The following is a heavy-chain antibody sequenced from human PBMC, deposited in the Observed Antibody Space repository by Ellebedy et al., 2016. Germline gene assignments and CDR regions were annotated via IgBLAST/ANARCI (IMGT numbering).Heavy chain of an antibody. V-gene: IGHV3-66*02. CDR1: GFTVISHY. CDR2: IYSNDET. D-gene: IGHD4/OR15-4a*01. J-gene: IGHJ4*02. CDR3: ASREANTYYFDY. Sequence: GGSLRLXCAASGFTVISHYLSWVRQAPGKGLEWVSIIYSNDETYYADSVKGRFTISRDNSKNTLYLQMNSLRAEDTAVYYCASREANTYYFDYWGQGTLVTVSS.